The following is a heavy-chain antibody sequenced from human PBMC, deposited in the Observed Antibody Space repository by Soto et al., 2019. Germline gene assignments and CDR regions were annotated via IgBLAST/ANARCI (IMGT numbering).Heavy chain of an antibody. CDR1: GGTFSSYA. CDR3: ARGAEIVLMVTKRRPTYYYYGMDV. V-gene: IGHV1-69*13. CDR2: IIPIFGTA. J-gene: IGHJ6*02. Sequence: GASVKVSCKASGGTFSSYAISWVRQAPGQGLEWMGGIIPIFGTANYAQKFQGRVTITADESTSTAYMELSSLRSEDTAVYYCARGAEIVLMVTKRRPTYYYYGMDVWGQGTTVTVSS. D-gene: IGHD2-8*01.